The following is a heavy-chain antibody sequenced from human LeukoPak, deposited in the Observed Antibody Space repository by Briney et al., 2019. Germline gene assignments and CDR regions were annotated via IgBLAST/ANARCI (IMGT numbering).Heavy chain of an antibody. V-gene: IGHV4-34*01. Sequence: SETLSLTCAVYGGSFSGYYWSWIRQPPGKGLEWIGEINHSGSTNYNPSLKSRVTISVDTSKNQFSLKLSSVTAADTAVYYCASRSRSYGPKGFDYWGQGTLVTVSS. D-gene: IGHD5-18*01. CDR2: INHSGST. CDR1: GGSFSGYY. J-gene: IGHJ4*02. CDR3: ASRSRSYGPKGFDY.